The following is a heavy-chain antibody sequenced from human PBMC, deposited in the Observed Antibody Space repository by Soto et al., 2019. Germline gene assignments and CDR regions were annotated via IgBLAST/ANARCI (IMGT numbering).Heavy chain of an antibody. V-gene: IGHV1-69*13. CDR2: IIPIFGTA. D-gene: IGHD2-21*01. CDR3: ARDIVVAPDEANWFDP. J-gene: IGHJ5*02. Sequence: GASVKVSCKASGGTFSSYAISWVRQAPGQGLEWMGGIIPIFGTANYAQKFQGRVTITADESTSTAYMELSSLRSEDTAVYYCARDIVVAPDEANWFDPWGQGTLVTVSS. CDR1: GGTFSSYA.